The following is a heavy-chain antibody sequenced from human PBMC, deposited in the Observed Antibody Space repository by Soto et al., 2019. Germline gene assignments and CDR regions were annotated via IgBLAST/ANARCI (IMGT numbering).Heavy chain of an antibody. CDR1: GFTLSDHS. J-gene: IGHJ5*01. CDR3: TCWIAARCS. D-gene: IGHD6-6*01. V-gene: IGHV3-72*01. Sequence: EVQLVESGGDLVQPGGSLRLSCAASGFTLSDHSMNWVRQAPGKGLEWVARTKNRAQRYTIEYAASVKGRLTISRDDSKNSLFTPMNSMKSDDTAMYYCTCWIAARCSWGHGTLVTVAS. CDR2: TKNRAQRYTI.